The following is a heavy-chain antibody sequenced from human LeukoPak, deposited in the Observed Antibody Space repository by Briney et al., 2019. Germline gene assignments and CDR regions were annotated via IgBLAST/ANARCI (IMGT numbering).Heavy chain of an antibody. D-gene: IGHD1-26*01. CDR1: GFTFSSYE. CDR3: ARADLSGSYFHPHFLDY. V-gene: IGHV3-48*03. J-gene: IGHJ4*02. CDR2: ISSSGSTI. Sequence: GGSLRLSCAASGFTFSSYEMNWVRQAPGKGLEWVSYISSSGSTIYYADSVKGRFTISRDNAKNSLYLQMNSLRAEDTAMYYCARADLSGSYFHPHFLDYWGQGTLVTVSS.